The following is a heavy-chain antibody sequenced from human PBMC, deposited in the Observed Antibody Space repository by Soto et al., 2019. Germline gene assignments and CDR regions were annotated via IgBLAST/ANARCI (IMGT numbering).Heavy chain of an antibody. V-gene: IGHV3-33*03. CDR1: GFDFSDHG. CDR2: ISYDGTAK. D-gene: IGHD3-3*01. CDR3: AKDEGRFLRNYFNYGIDV. J-gene: IGHJ6*02. Sequence: QVRLVESGGGVVQPGRSLRLSCAASGFDFSDHGMHWVRQAPGEGLEWVTVISYDGTAKYYKESVKGRFTTSRDNSKKTQYLQIDSLRVEDTAVYYCAKDEGRFLRNYFNYGIDVWGLGTTVTVSS.